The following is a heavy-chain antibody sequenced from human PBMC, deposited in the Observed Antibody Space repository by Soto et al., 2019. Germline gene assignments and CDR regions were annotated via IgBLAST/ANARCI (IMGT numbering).Heavy chain of an antibody. D-gene: IGHD3-3*01. J-gene: IGHJ3*02. CDR2: IYYSGST. Sequence: SWISQKTRKRLEWIGYIYYSGSTNYNPSLKSRVTISVDTSKNQFSLKLSSVTAADTAVYYCARDRADYDFWSGPALDAFDIWGQGTMVTVSS. V-gene: IGHV4-59*01. CDR3: ARDRADYDFWSGPALDAFDI.